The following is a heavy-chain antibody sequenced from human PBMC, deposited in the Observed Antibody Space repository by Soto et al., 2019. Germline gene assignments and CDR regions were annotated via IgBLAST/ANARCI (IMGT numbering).Heavy chain of an antibody. V-gene: IGHV1-18*01. CDR3: ARDWDDSSGPDY. CDR2: ISAYNGNT. D-gene: IGHD3-22*01. Sequence: XSVMVSCNASGYPFTSYGISWVRQALGQGLEWMGWISAYNGNTNYAQKLQGRVTMTTDTSTSTAYMELRSLRSDDTAVYYCARDWDDSSGPDYWGQGTLVTVSS. CDR1: GYPFTSYG. J-gene: IGHJ4*02.